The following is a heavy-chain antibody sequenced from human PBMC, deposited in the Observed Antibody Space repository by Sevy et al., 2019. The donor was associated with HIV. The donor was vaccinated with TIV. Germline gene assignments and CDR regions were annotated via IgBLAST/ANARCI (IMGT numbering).Heavy chain of an antibody. CDR2: INPSGGST. Sequence: ASVKVSCKASGYTFTSYYMHWVRQAPGQGLEWMGIINPSGGSTSYAQKFQGRVTMTRDTSTSPVYMELSSLGSEDTAVYYCARAQGYYDSSGHYYYYGMDVWGQGTTVTVSS. D-gene: IGHD3-22*01. V-gene: IGHV1-46*03. CDR3: ARAQGYYDSSGHYYYYGMDV. J-gene: IGHJ6*02. CDR1: GYTFTSYY.